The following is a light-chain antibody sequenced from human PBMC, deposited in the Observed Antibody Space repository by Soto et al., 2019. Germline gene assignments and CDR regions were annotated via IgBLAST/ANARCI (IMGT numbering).Light chain of an antibody. J-gene: IGLJ2*01. CDR2: DVS. CDR3: SSYTSSSTLYVV. Sequence: QSVLTQPASVSGSPGQSITISCTGTSSDVGGYNYVSWYQQHPGKAPKLMIYDVSYRPSGVSNRFSGSKSDNTASLTISGLQAEDEADYYCSSYTSSSTLYVVFGGGTKVTVL. V-gene: IGLV2-14*03. CDR1: SSDVGGYNY.